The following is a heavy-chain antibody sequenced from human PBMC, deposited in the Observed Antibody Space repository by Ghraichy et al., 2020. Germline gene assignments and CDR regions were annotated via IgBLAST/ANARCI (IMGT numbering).Heavy chain of an antibody. CDR3: ARDGPYYYFGMDV. J-gene: IGHJ6*02. CDR1: GFTFEHYN. V-gene: IGHV3-20*04. Sequence: GGSLRLSCAASGFTFEHYNLHWVRQRPGKGLEWVSGIDWDGGATTSADSVMGRFTISRDNAKNSLFLQMNSLRVEDTALYYCARDGPYYYFGMDVWGQGTTVTVSS. CDR2: IDWDGGAT.